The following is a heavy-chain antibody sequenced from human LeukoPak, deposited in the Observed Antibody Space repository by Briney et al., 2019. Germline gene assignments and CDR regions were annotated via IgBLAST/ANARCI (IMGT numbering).Heavy chain of an antibody. CDR2: IIPIFGTA. CDR1: GYTFTSYY. Sequence: ASVKVSCKASGYTFTSYYMHWVRQAPGQGLEWMGGIIPIFGTANNAQKFQGRVTITADKSTSTAYMELSSLRSEDTAVYYCAREYEYSSSWHGYFDYWGQGTLVTVSS. V-gene: IGHV1-69*06. D-gene: IGHD6-13*01. CDR3: AREYEYSSSWHGYFDY. J-gene: IGHJ4*02.